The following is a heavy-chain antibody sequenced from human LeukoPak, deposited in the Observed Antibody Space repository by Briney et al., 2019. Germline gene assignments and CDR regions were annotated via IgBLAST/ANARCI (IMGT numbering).Heavy chain of an antibody. CDR2: ISSDGSST. J-gene: IGHJ4*02. CDR3: ARGRPGNYFDY. V-gene: IGHV3-74*01. Sequence: GGSLRLSCAASEFTFSSNWMYWVRQAPGKGLVWVSYISSDGSSTNYADSVKGRFTISRDNAKNTLYVQMNSLRADDTAVYYCARGRPGNYFDYWGQGTLVTVSS. D-gene: IGHD1-26*01. CDR1: EFTFSSNW.